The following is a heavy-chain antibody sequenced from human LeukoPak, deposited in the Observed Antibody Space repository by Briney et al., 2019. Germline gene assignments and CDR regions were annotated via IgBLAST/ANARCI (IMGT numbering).Heavy chain of an antibody. CDR2: IIPILGIA. CDR1: GGTFSSYA. D-gene: IGHD3-22*01. CDR3: ARDFRGVSSGYYDYYYGMDV. J-gene: IGHJ6*02. Sequence: SVKVSCKASGGTFSSYAIGWVRQAPGQGLEWMGRIIPILGIANYAQKFQGRVTITADKSTSTAYMELSSLRSEDTAVYYCARDFRGVSSGYYDYYYGMDVWGQGTTVTVSS. V-gene: IGHV1-69*04.